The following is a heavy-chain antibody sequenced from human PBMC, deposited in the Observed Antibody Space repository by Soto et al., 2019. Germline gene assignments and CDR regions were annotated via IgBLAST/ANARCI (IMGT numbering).Heavy chain of an antibody. D-gene: IGHD2-2*01. J-gene: IGHJ5*02. CDR3: ARIDEIVVVPAASNWFDP. Sequence: QVTLKESGPVLVKPTETLTLTCTVSGFSLSNARMGVRWIRQPPGKALEWLAHIFSNDEKSYSTSLKSRLTISKDTSKSQVVLTMTNMDPVDTATYYCARIDEIVVVPAASNWFDPWGQGTLVTVSS. V-gene: IGHV2-26*01. CDR2: IFSNDEK. CDR1: GFSLSNARMG.